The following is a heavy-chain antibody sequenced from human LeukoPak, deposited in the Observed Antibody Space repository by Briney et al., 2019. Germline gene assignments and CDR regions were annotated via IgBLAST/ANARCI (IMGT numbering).Heavy chain of an antibody. CDR3: AKDFARSGWDPGANLVWYFDL. V-gene: IGHV3-30*02. Sequence: GGSLRLSCAASGFSFSSYGMQWVRQAPGKGLERVAFIQYDGSNKYYAESVKGRFTISRDNSKNTLYLQMNSLRAEDTAVYYCAKDFARSGWDPGANLVWYFDLWGRGTLVTVSS. CDR2: IQYDGSNK. CDR1: GFSFSSYG. J-gene: IGHJ2*01. D-gene: IGHD6-19*01.